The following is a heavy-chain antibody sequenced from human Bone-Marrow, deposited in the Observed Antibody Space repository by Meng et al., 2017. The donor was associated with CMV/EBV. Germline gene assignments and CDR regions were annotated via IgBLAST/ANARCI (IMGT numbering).Heavy chain of an antibody. CDR3: ARVSCDFCPLDY. J-gene: IGHJ4*02. D-gene: IGHD3-3*01. Sequence: GESLKISCAASGFTFSSYWMHWVRQAPGKGLVWVSRINSDGSSTSYADSVKGRFTISRDNAKNTLYLQMNSLRAEDTAVYYCARVSCDFCPLDYWGQGTLVTVSS. CDR2: INSDGSST. V-gene: IGHV3-74*01. CDR1: GFTFSSYW.